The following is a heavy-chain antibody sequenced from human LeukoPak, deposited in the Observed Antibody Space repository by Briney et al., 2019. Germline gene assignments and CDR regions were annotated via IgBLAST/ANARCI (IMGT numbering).Heavy chain of an antibody. V-gene: IGHV3-11*04. CDR3: ARGPYDYVWGSYRRDYFDY. J-gene: IGHJ4*02. CDR2: ISSSAATI. Sequence: GGSLRLSCAASGFTFSDYYMSWIRQAPGKGLEWVSYISSSAATIYYADSVKGRFTISRDNAKKSLYLQMNSLRAEDTAVYYCARGPYDYVWGSYRRDYFDYWGQGTLVTVSS. CDR1: GFTFSDYY. D-gene: IGHD3-16*02.